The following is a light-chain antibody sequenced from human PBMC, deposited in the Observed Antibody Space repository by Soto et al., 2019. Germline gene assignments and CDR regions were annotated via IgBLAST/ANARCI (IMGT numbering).Light chain of an antibody. J-gene: IGLJ2*01. CDR2: EVS. V-gene: IGLV2-8*01. CDR1: SSDVGGYKY. Sequence: QSVLTQPPSASGSLGQSVTISCTGTSSDVGGYKYVSWYQQHPGKAPKLMIYEVSKRPSGVPDRLSGSKSGNTASLTVSGLQAEGEADYYCSSYAGSNNWVFGGGTKVTVL. CDR3: SSYAGSNNWV.